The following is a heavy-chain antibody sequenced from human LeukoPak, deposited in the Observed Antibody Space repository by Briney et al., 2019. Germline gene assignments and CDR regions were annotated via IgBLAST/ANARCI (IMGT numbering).Heavy chain of an antibody. J-gene: IGHJ3*02. CDR1: GYTFTRHY. V-gene: IGHV1-46*01. CDR3: ARDGLYCTNGVCSSDI. Sequence: GASVKVSCKASGYTFTRHYMNWVRQAPGQGLEWMGKINPSSGGTGYAQKFQGRVTMTRDTSTSTVYMELTSLRFEDTAVYYCARDGLYCTNGVCSSDIWGQGTLVTVSS. D-gene: IGHD2-8*01. CDR2: INPSSGGT.